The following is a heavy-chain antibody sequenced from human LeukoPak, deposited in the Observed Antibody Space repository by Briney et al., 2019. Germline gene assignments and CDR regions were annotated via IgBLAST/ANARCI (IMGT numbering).Heavy chain of an antibody. J-gene: IGHJ4*02. CDR3: AKRGVVIRVILVGFHKEAYYFDS. V-gene: IGHV3-23*01. CDR1: GTTLSNYG. Sequence: PGGSLRLSCAVSGTTLSNYGMSWVRQAPGKGLEWVAGISGSGGGTNYAGSVKGRFTISRDNSKNTLYLQMNSLRAEDTAVYFCAKRGVVIRVILVGFHKEAYYFDSWGQGALVTVSS. CDR2: ISGSGGGT. D-gene: IGHD3-22*01.